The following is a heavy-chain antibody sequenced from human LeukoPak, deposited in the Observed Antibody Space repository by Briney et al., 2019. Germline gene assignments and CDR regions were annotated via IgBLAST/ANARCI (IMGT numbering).Heavy chain of an antibody. CDR2: ISAYTGDT. J-gene: IGHJ5*02. CDR3: ARGMGLRLRPSRFDP. D-gene: IGHD2-21*02. V-gene: IGHV1-18*01. Sequence: ASVKVSCKTSGYTFTNHGIGWVRQASGQGLEWMGWISAYTGDTHYVQKFNDRVTMTIDTSTSTAYMELTSLRSDDTAFYYCARGMGLRLRPSRFDPWGQGTLVTVSS. CDR1: GYTFTNHG.